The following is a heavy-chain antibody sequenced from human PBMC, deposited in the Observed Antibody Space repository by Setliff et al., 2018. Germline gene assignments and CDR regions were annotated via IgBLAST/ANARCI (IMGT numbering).Heavy chain of an antibody. CDR1: GYMFTTYG. CDR2: IRVYDGYT. D-gene: IGHD3-16*02. CDR3: TTLSVFVRGDL. J-gene: IGHJ4*02. V-gene: IGHV1-18*01. Sequence: GASVKVSCKTSGYMFTTYGISWVRQDPGQGLEWMGWIRVYDGYTDYAQKFQGRVTMTKDTSTSTAYMELRSLKTEDTAIYFCTTLSVFVRGDLWGQGTLVTVSS.